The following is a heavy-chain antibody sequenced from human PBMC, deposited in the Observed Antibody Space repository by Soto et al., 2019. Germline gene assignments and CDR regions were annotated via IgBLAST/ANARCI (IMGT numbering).Heavy chain of an antibody. V-gene: IGHV4-30-4*01. J-gene: IGHJ5*02. Sequence: PSESLSLTCTVSGGSIRRGEDDWSWIRQPPGKGLEWIGYIYYSGSTYYNPSLKSRVTISVDTSKNQFSLKLSSVTAADTAVYYCARGSSPPMGAFDPWGQGPWSPSPQ. CDR3: ARGSSPPMGAFDP. CDR1: GGSIRRGEDD. CDR2: IYYSGST. D-gene: IGHD1-26*01.